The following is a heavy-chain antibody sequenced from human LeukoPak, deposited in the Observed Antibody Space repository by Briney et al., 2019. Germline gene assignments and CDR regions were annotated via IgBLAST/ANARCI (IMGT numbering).Heavy chain of an antibody. CDR1: GFTFSSYA. V-gene: IGHV3-23*01. J-gene: IGHJ3*02. CDR2: ISGFGDNT. CDR3: ARIAAAPPASPGAFDI. Sequence: PGGSLRLSCAASGFTFSSYAMSWVRQAPGKGLEWVSAISGFGDNTYYADSVKGRFTISRDNSKNTLYLQMNSLRAEDTAVFYCARIAAAPPASPGAFDIWSQGTMVTVSS. D-gene: IGHD6-13*01.